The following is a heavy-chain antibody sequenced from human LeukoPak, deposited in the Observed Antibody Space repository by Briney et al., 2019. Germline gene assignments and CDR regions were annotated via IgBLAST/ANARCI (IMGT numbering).Heavy chain of an antibody. CDR1: GFTFNRYR. D-gene: IGHD3-22*01. CDR3: AKSQGPHYYDSSGYYFDY. CDR2: ISYDGRYQ. J-gene: IGHJ4*02. V-gene: IGHV3-30*18. Sequence: GGSLRLSCAASGFTFNRYRMHWVRQAPGKGLEWVAVISYDGRYQFYADSVKGRFTVSRDNSKNTLYLQMNSLRAEDTAVYYCAKSQGPHYYDSSGYYFDYWGQGTLVTVSS.